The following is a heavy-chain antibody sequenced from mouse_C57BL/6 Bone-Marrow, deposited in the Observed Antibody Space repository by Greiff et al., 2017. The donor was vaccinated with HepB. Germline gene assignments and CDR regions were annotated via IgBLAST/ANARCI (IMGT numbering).Heavy chain of an antibody. Sequence: EVQGVESVAELVRPGASVKLSCTASGFNIKNTYMHWVKQRPEQGLEWIGRIDPANGNTKYAPKFQGKATITADTSSNTAYLQLSSLTSEDTAIYYCATPYYSNYGRGFAYWGQGTLVTVSA. CDR2: IDPANGNT. CDR3: ATPYYSNYGRGFAY. CDR1: GFNIKNTY. V-gene: IGHV14-3*01. D-gene: IGHD2-5*01. J-gene: IGHJ3*01.